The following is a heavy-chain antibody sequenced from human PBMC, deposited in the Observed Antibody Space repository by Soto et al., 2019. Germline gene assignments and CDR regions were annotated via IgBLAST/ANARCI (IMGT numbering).Heavy chain of an antibody. CDR2: ISSSSSYI. D-gene: IGHD6-13*01. V-gene: IGHV3-21*01. CDR1: GFTFSSYS. Sequence: EVQLVESGGGLVKPGGSLRLSCAASGFTFSSYSMNWVRQAPGKGLEWVSSISSSSSYIYYADSVKGRFTISRDNAKNSLYLQMNSRRAEDTAVYYCARDPNWYPPEYYFDYWGQGTLVTVSS. J-gene: IGHJ4*02. CDR3: ARDPNWYPPEYYFDY.